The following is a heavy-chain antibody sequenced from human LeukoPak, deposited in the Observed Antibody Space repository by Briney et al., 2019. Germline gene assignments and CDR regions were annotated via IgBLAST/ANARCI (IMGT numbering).Heavy chain of an antibody. J-gene: IGHJ6*04. Sequence: GASVKVFCKASGGTFSSYAISWVRQAPGQGLEWMGGIIPVFGTSNYAQKFQGRVTITADESTRTAYMELSSLRAEDTAVYYCAELGITMIGGVWGKGTTVTISS. V-gene: IGHV1-69*13. D-gene: IGHD3-10*02. CDR3: AELGITMIGGV. CDR1: GGTFSSYA. CDR2: IIPVFGTS.